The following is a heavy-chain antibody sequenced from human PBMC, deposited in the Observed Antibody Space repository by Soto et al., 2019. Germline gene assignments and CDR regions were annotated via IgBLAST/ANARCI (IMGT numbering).Heavy chain of an antibody. CDR3: ARSSASSSGPNWFDP. D-gene: IGHD6-6*01. V-gene: IGHV4-59*01. CDR2: IYYSGST. CDR1: GGSISSYY. Sequence: SETLSLTCTVSGGSISSYYWSWIRQPPGKGLEWIGYIYYSGSTNYNPSLKSRVTISVDTSKNQFSLKLSSVTAADTAVYYCARSSASSSGPNWFDPWGQGXLVTVSS. J-gene: IGHJ5*02.